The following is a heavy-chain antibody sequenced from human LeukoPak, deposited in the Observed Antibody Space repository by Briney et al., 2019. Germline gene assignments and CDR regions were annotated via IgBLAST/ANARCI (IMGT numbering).Heavy chain of an antibody. J-gene: IGHJ6*02. Sequence: GGSLRISCAASGFTFRNYPFHWVRQAPGKGLEWVAVISYDGSNKYYADSVKGRFTISRDNSKNTLYLQMNGLRAEDTAVYYCAREDIVVVPVAVGFYGLDVWGQGTTVTVSS. CDR2: ISYDGSNK. CDR3: AREDIVVVPVAVGFYGLDV. D-gene: IGHD2-2*01. V-gene: IGHV3-30-3*01. CDR1: GFTFRNYP.